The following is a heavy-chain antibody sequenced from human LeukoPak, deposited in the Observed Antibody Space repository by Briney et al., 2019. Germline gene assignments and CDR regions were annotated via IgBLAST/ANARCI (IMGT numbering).Heavy chain of an antibody. V-gene: IGHV3-23*01. D-gene: IGHD2-8*01. CDR1: GFTFSSYA. CDR3: ASSLDCTNGVCPDY. Sequence: GGSLRLSCAASGFTFSSYAMSWVRQAPGEGLEWVSAISGSGGSTYYADSVKGRFTISRDNSKNTLYLQMNSLRAEDTAVYYYASSLDCTNGVCPDYWGQGTLVTVSS. CDR2: ISGSGGST. J-gene: IGHJ4*02.